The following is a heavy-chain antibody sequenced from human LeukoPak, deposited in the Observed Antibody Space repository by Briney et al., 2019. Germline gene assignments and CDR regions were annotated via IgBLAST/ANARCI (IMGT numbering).Heavy chain of an antibody. Sequence: GASVKVSCKASGYTFNGYYMHWVRQAPGQGLEWMGWINPISGGTNYAQKFQGRVTMTRDTSISTAYMELSSLRSDDTAVYYCARSQYSSGWYWGQGTLVTVSS. CDR1: GYTFNGYY. CDR2: INPISGGT. J-gene: IGHJ4*02. V-gene: IGHV1-2*02. CDR3: ARSQYSSGWY. D-gene: IGHD6-19*01.